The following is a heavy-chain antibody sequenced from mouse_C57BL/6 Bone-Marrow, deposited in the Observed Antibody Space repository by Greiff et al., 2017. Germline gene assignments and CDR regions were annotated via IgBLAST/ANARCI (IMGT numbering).Heavy chain of an antibody. CDR1: GFTFTDYY. Sequence: DVMLVESGGGLVQPGGSLSLSCAASGFTFTDYYMSWVRQPPGKALEWLGFIRNKANGYTTEYSASVKGRLTISRDNSQSILYLQMNALKAEDSATYYCAGYLDYGSSYRYWYFDVWGTGTTVTVSS. CDR2: IRNKANGYTT. D-gene: IGHD1-1*01. V-gene: IGHV7-3*01. CDR3: AGYLDYGSSYRYWYFDV. J-gene: IGHJ1*03.